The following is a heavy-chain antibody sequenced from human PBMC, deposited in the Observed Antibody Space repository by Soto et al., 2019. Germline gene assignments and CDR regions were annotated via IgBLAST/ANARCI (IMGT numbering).Heavy chain of an antibody. CDR3: ARGGWRQIDY. D-gene: IGHD3-3*01. J-gene: IGHJ4*02. CDR1: GGSIGSYY. CDR2: IYYSGST. Sequence: QVQLQESGPGLVKPSETLSLTCSVSGGSIGSYYWSWIRQPPGKGLEWIGYIYYSGSTNYNPSLKGRVTIPVDTSKNQFSLKLSSVPAADTAVYYCARGGWRQIDYWGQGTLVTVSS. V-gene: IGHV4-59*08.